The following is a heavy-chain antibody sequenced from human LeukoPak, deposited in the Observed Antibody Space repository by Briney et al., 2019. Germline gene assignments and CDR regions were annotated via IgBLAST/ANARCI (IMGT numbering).Heavy chain of an antibody. CDR2: IHHSGST. J-gene: IGHJ5*02. CDR1: GGSFSGYY. CDR3: ARFARGDLYNWFDP. Sequence: KPSETLSLTCAVYGGSFSGYYWGWIRQPPGKGLEWIGTIHHSGSTYYNPSLKSRVTILVDTSNNQFSLKLSSVTAADTAVYYCARFARGDLYNWFDPWGQGTLVTVSS. V-gene: IGHV4-34*01. D-gene: IGHD3-3*01.